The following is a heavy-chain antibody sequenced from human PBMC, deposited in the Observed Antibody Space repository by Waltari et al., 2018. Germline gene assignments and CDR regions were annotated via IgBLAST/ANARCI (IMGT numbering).Heavy chain of an antibody. D-gene: IGHD5-12*01. J-gene: IGHJ5*02. CDR2: IYYSGTT. CDR1: GGSISRSGPY. V-gene: IGHV4-39*01. Sequence: QLQPQESGPTLVTPSATLSLTCTVPGGSISRSGPYWGWIRQSPGKGLEWIGSIYYSGTTYYNPTLESRVTISGDTSKNQFSLKLSSVTAADTAVYYWVRHWKRNGYRFDPWGQGALVTVSS. CDR3: VRHWKRNGYRFDP.